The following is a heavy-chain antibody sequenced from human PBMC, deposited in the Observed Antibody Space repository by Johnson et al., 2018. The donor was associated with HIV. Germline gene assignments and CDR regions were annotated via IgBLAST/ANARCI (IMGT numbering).Heavy chain of an antibody. D-gene: IGHD1-1*01. CDR1: GFTFSSYD. CDR3: ATERQAALDI. Sequence: QVQLVESGGGLVQPGRSLRLSCAASGFTFSSYDMPWVRQAPGKGLEWVAFIRYDGSKRYYADSVKGRFSISRDNSKNTLYLQVNSLRPEDTAVYYCATERQAALDIWGQGTMVSVSS. V-gene: IGHV3-30*02. CDR2: IRYDGSKR. J-gene: IGHJ3*02.